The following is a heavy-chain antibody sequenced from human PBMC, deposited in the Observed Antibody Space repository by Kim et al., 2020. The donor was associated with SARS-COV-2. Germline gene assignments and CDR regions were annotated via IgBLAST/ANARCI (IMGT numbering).Heavy chain of an antibody. Sequence: GGSLRLSCATSGFTFSLYNMNWVRQAPGKGLDWVSTISSRTDYKYYADSVKGRFTISRDDAKSSLYLQMSSLRAEDTAVYYCARGSATMGHAFDIWGQGTMVTVSS. D-gene: IGHD3-3*01. V-gene: IGHV3-21*01. CDR1: GFTFSLYN. J-gene: IGHJ3*02. CDR2: ISSRTDYK. CDR3: ARGSATMGHAFDI.